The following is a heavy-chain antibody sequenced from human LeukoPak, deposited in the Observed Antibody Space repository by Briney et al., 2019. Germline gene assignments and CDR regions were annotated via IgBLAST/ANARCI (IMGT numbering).Heavy chain of an antibody. V-gene: IGHV1-18*01. Sequence: GASVKVSCKASGYTFTSYGISWVRQAPGQGLEWMGWISAYNGNTNYAQKLQGRVTMTTDTSTSTAYMELRSLRSDDTAVYYCARVPPQDDSYYYYMDVWGKGTTVTVSS. CDR3: ARVPPQDDSYYYYMDV. CDR1: GYTFTSYG. CDR2: ISAYNGNT. J-gene: IGHJ6*03.